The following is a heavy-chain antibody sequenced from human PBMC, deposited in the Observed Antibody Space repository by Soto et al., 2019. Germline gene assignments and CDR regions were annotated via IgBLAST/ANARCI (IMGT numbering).Heavy chain of an antibody. CDR1: GGSISSGGYY. Sequence: SETLSLTCTVSGGSISSGGYYWSWIRQHPGEGLEWIGYIYYSGSTYYNPSLKSRVTISVDTSKNQFSLKLSSVTAADTAVYYCARQVVATDNWFDPWGQGTLVTVSS. D-gene: IGHD2-15*01. CDR2: IYYSGST. V-gene: IGHV4-31*03. CDR3: ARQVVATDNWFDP. J-gene: IGHJ5*02.